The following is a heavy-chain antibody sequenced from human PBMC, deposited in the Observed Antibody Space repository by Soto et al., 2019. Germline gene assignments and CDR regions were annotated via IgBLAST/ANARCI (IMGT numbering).Heavy chain of an antibody. D-gene: IGHD6-19*01. J-gene: IGHJ5*02. CDR2: INAGNGNT. V-gene: IGHV1-3*01. CDR1: GYTFTSHA. CDR3: ARDPSGGWARGWFDP. Sequence: DSVKVSCKASGYTFTSHAMHWVRQAPGQRLEWMGWINAGNGNTKYSQKFQGRVTITRDTSASTAYMELSSLRSEDTAVYYCARDPSGGWARGWFDPWGQGTLVTVSS.